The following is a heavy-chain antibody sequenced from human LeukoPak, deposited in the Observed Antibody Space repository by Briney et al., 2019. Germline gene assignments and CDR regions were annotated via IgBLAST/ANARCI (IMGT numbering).Heavy chain of an antibody. CDR2: LYWDDSK. CDR1: GFSVSTSGVG. V-gene: IGHV2-5*02. CDR3: AYRRYSTSSFGSFDV. D-gene: IGHD6-6*01. Sequence: SGPTLVKPTQTLTLTCTFSGFSVSTSGVGVGWIRQPPGKALEWLALLYWDDSKPYNPSLRDRLTITQDTSKNQVVLTMANMDPADTATYFCAYRRYSTSSFGSFDVWGQGTVVTVSS. J-gene: IGHJ3*01.